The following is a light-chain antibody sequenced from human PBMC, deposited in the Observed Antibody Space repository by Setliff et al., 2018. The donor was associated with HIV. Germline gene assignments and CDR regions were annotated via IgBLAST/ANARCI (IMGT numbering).Light chain of an antibody. J-gene: IGKJ2*01. Sequence: DIVMTQSPASLAVSLGERATINCKSSQSLLYSSNDKNYLAWYQQKSGQPPKLLISWASTRESGVPERFSGSASGTDFTLTISSLQAEDVAVYYCQQYYGIPLTFGQGTKMDIK. CDR1: QSLLYSSNDKNY. CDR3: QQYYGIPLT. V-gene: IGKV4-1*01. CDR2: WAS.